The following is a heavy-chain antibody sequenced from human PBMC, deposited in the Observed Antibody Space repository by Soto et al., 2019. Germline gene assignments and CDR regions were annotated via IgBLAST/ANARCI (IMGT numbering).Heavy chain of an antibody. Sequence: GGSLRLSCAASGFTFSSYAMTWVRQAPGKGLEYVSSITGSGGSTYYADSVRGRFTISRDNSKNTLFVQMNSLRAEDTAIYYCAKCGCSSRCSLTGFDPWGHGTLVTVSS. V-gene: IGHV3-23*01. CDR1: GFTFSSYA. CDR2: ITGSGGST. CDR3: AKCGCSSRCSLTGFDP. D-gene: IGHD2-15*01. J-gene: IGHJ5*02.